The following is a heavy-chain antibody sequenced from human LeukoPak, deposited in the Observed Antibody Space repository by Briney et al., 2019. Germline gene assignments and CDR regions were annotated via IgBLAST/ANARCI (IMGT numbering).Heavy chain of an antibody. D-gene: IGHD5-24*01. Sequence: PSETLSLTCTVSGGSLSSYYWSWIRQPPRKGLEWIGYIYYSGSTNYNPSLKSRVTISVDTSKNQFSLKLSSVTAADTAVYYCAREIWLHSFFDYWGQGTLVTVSS. CDR1: GGSLSSYY. V-gene: IGHV4-59*01. CDR2: IYYSGST. J-gene: IGHJ4*02. CDR3: AREIWLHSFFDY.